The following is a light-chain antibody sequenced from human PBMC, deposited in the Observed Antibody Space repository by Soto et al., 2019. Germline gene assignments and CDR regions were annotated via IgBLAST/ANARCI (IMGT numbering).Light chain of an antibody. Sequence: AIRMTQSPSSLSASTGDRVTITCRASQGISSYFAWYQQKPGKAPKLLIYAASTLQSGVPSRFSGSGSGTDFTLTISCLQSEDFATYYCQQYYSYPAITFGQGTRLEIK. J-gene: IGKJ5*01. V-gene: IGKV1-8*01. CDR2: AAS. CDR3: QQYYSYPAIT. CDR1: QGISSY.